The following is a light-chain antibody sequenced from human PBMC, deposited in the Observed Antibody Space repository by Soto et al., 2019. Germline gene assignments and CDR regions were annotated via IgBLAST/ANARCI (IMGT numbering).Light chain of an antibody. CDR3: LQDINYPWT. J-gene: IGKJ1*01. CDR1: QSISSW. CDR2: DAS. Sequence: DIQMTQSPSTLSATAGDRVTITCRASQSISSWLAWYQHKPGKAPKLLIYDASNLDSGVPSRFSGSGSGTEFSLTISNLQPDDCATYYCLQDINYPWTFGQGTKVDIK. V-gene: IGKV1-5*01.